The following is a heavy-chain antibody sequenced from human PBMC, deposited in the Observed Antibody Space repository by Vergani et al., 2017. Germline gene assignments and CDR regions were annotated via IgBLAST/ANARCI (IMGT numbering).Heavy chain of an antibody. D-gene: IGHD6-19*01. CDR2: MNSDGSST. V-gene: IGHV3-74*01. Sequence: EVQLVESGGGLVQPGGSLRLSCAASGFTFSSYWMHWVRQAPGKGLVWVSRMNSDGSSTSYADSVKDRFTISRDNAKNTLYLQMNSLRAEDTAVYYCARDRRGEYWGAVAGTDYYYYGMDVWGQGTTVTVSS. CDR3: ARDRRGEYWGAVAGTDYYYYGMDV. CDR1: GFTFSSYW. J-gene: IGHJ6*02.